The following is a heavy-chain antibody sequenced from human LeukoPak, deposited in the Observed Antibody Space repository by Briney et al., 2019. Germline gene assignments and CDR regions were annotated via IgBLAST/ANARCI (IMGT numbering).Heavy chain of an antibody. CDR1: GYTFTSYG. J-gene: IGHJ4*02. CDR2: ISAYNGNT. Sequence: ASVKVSCKASGYTFTSYGISWVRQAPGQGLEWMGWISAYNGNTNYAQKLQGRVTMTTDTSTSTAYMELRSLRSDDTAVYYCARDSDRPTYYYGSGSYYGGDYWGQGTLVTVSS. CDR3: ARDSDRPTYYYGSGSYYGGDY. V-gene: IGHV1-18*01. D-gene: IGHD3-10*01.